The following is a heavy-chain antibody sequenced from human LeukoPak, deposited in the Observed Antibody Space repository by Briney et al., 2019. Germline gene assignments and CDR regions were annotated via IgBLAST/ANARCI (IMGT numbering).Heavy chain of an antibody. CDR3: ARAPFATTQYYFDY. V-gene: IGHV4-59*01. CDR1: GGSISNYY. CDR2: IYYSGST. Sequence: SETLSLTCTVSGGSISNYYWSWIRQPPGKGLEWIGYIYYSGSTNYNPSLKSRVTISVDTSKNQFSLKLSSVTAADTAVYYCARAPFATTQYYFDYWGQGTLVTVSS. J-gene: IGHJ4*02. D-gene: IGHD1-14*01.